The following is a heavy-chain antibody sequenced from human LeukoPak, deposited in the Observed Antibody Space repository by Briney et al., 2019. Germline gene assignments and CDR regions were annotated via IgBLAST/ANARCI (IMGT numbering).Heavy chain of an antibody. V-gene: IGHV1-69*05. Sequence: SVKVSCKASGGTFSSYDISWVRQAPGRGLEWMGRFIPIFGTANYAQKFQGRVTVTTDESTSTAYMELSSLRSEDTAVYYCASEENWFDPWGQGTLVTVSS. CDR1: GGTFSSYD. J-gene: IGHJ5*02. CDR3: ASEENWFDP. CDR2: FIPIFGTA.